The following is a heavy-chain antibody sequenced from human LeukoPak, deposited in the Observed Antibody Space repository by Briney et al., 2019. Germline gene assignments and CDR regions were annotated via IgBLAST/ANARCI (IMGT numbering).Heavy chain of an antibody. CDR1: GSTFSSSTYY. D-gene: IGHD6-13*01. Sequence: SETLSLTCTVSGSTFSSSTYYWVWMRQPPGKGLEWIGSIYYSGRHYYNPSLKSRVSMSVDTSKNQFSLKLSSVTAADTAVDYCSRHEGGISATGTRPFDYWGQGTLVTVSS. CDR2: IYYSGRH. J-gene: IGHJ4*02. CDR3: SRHEGGISATGTRPFDY. V-gene: IGHV4-39*01.